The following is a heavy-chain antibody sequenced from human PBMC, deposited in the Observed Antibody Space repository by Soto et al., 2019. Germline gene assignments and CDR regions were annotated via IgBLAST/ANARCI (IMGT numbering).Heavy chain of an antibody. V-gene: IGHV1-18*01. CDR3: ASLRITIFGVVNGPLDY. D-gene: IGHD3-3*01. CDR1: GYTFTTYG. Sequence: SVKVACKASGYTFTTYGISVVRHTPGQGLEWMGWIGAYNGNTNYAQKLQGRVTMTTDTSTSTAYMELRSLRSDDTAVYYCASLRITIFGVVNGPLDYWGQGTLVTVSS. J-gene: IGHJ4*02. CDR2: IGAYNGNT.